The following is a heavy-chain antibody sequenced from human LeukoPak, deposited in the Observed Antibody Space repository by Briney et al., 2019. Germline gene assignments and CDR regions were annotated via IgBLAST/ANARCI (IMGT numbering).Heavy chain of an antibody. V-gene: IGHV1-8*01. J-gene: IGHJ4*02. CDR2: MNPNSGNT. D-gene: IGHD6-13*01. CDR3: ARGSNSDSSSWYLEGY. CDR1: GCTFTSYD. Sequence: ASVKVSCKASGCTFTSYDINWVRQATGQGLEWMGWMNPNSGNTGYAQKFQGRVNMTRNTSISTAYMALSSLRSEDTAVYYCARGSNSDSSSWYLEGYWGQGTLVTVSS.